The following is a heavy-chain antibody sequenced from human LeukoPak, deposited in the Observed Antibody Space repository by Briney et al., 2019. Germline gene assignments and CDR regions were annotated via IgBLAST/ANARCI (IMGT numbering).Heavy chain of an antibody. CDR3: AKDFVWQN. CDR2: ISYDGSNK. CDR1: GFTFSTYG. V-gene: IGHV3-30*18. D-gene: IGHD2-8*01. J-gene: IGHJ4*02. Sequence: GRSLRLSCAASGFTFSTYGMHWVRQAPGKGLEWVAVISYDGSNKYYADSVKGRFTISRDNSKNTLYLQMNSLRAEDTGVYYCAKDFVWQNWGQGTLVTVSS.